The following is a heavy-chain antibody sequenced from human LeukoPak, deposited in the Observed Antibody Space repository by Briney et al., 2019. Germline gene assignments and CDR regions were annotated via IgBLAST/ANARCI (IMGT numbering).Heavy chain of an antibody. D-gene: IGHD3-10*01. CDR2: ISSSSSYI. V-gene: IGHV3-21*01. CDR3: AREWSGFGELPDY. J-gene: IGHJ4*02. Sequence: PGGSLRLSCAASGFTFSSYSMNWVRRAPGKGLEWVSSISSSSSYIYYADSVKGRFTISRDNSKNTLNLQMNSLRVEDTAVYYCAREWSGFGELPDYWGQGTLVTVSS. CDR1: GFTFSSYS.